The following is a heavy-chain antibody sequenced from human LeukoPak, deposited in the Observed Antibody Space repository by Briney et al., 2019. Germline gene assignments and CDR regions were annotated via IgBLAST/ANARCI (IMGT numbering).Heavy chain of an antibody. V-gene: IGHV4-61*05. Sequence: PSETLSLTCTVSGGSISSSSYYWGWIRQPPGKGLEWIGYVYNSGNTNYNPSLKSRVTISVDTSKNQFSLKLISVTAADTAVYYCARGGSGWDRFDYWGQGTLVTVSS. CDR1: GGSISSSSYY. CDR3: ARGGSGWDRFDY. CDR2: VYNSGNT. D-gene: IGHD6-19*01. J-gene: IGHJ4*02.